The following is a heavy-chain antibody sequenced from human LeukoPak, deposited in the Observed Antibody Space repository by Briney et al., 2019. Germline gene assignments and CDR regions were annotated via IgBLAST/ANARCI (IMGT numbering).Heavy chain of an antibody. V-gene: IGHV4-59*01. J-gene: IGHJ5*02. CDR1: GGSISSYY. D-gene: IGHD6-13*01. CDR2: IYYSGST. CDR3: ARAGSSSWYNWFDP. Sequence: SETLSLTRTVSGGSISSYYWSWIRQPPGKGLEWIGYIYYSGSTNYNPSLKSRVTISVDTSKNQFSLKLSSVTAADTAVYYCARAGSSSWYNWFDPWGQGTLVTVSS.